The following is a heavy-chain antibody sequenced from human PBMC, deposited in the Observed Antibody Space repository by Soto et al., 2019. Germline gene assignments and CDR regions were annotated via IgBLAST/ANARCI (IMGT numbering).Heavy chain of an antibody. J-gene: IGHJ3*02. CDR3: ATVGWLVLQDAFDI. CDR1: GGTFSSYA. Sequence: QVQLVQSGAEVKKPGSSVNVSCKASGGTFSSYAISWVRQAPGQGLGWMGGIIPIFGTANYAQKFQGRVTITADESTSTAYMELSSLRSEDTAVYYCATVGWLVLQDAFDIWGQGTMVTVSS. CDR2: IIPIFGTA. V-gene: IGHV1-69*12. D-gene: IGHD6-19*01.